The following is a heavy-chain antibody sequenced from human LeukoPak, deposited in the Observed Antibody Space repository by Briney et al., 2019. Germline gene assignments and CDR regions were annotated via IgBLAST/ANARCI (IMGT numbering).Heavy chain of an antibody. CDR3: AKGKGGAAFEI. J-gene: IGHJ3*02. V-gene: IGHV3-9*03. D-gene: IGHD2-15*01. CDR1: GFTFDDYA. Sequence: PGGSLRLSCAASGFTFDDYATHWVRQAPGKGLEWVSGISWNSGSIGYADSVKGRFTISRDNAKNSLYLQMNSLRAEDMALYYCAKGKGGAAFEIWGQGTMVTVSS. CDR2: ISWNSGSI.